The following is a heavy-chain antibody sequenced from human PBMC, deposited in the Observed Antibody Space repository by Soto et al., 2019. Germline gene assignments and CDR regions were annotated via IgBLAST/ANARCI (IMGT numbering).Heavy chain of an antibody. D-gene: IGHD6-19*01. CDR2: ICYSGIT. CDR1: GGSINSSSYF. J-gene: IGHJ5*02. CDR3: ARHYSSGSRNWFDP. Sequence: ASETLSLTCSVSGGSINSSSYFWGRVRQPPGKGLEWIGSICYSGITYYTPSLRSRVTISVDTSKNQFSLKLSSVTAADTAVFYCARHYSSGSRNWFDPWGQGTLVTVSS. V-gene: IGHV4-39*01.